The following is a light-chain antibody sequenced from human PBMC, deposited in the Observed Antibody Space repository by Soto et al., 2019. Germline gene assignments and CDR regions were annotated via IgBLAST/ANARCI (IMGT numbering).Light chain of an antibody. Sequence: QSALTQPASVSGSPGQSITISCTGSSGDVGHYNYVSWYQQHPGKAPKLIIYEVTNRPSGVSNRFTGSKSGNTASLIISGLQAEDEADYYCTSYTTCMIGVFGGGTK. V-gene: IGLV2-14*01. CDR1: SGDVGHYNY. J-gene: IGLJ3*02. CDR2: EVT. CDR3: TSYTTCMIGV.